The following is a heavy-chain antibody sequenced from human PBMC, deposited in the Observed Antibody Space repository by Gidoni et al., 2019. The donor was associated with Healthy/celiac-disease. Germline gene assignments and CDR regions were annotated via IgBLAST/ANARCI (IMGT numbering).Heavy chain of an antibody. V-gene: IGHV3-7*03. CDR1: GFTFSSYW. CDR2: IKHGGSEK. CDR3: ARDKYSSGWFNWFDL. D-gene: IGHD6-19*01. Sequence: AATGFTFSSYWMSWVRQAPGKGLEWVANIKHGGSEKYYVDSVKGRFTISRDNAKNSRYLQMNSLRAEDTAVYYCARDKYSSGWFNWFDLWGQGTLVTVSS. J-gene: IGHJ5*02.